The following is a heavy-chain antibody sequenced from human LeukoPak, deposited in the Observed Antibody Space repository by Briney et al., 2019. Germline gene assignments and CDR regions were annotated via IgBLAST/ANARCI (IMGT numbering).Heavy chain of an antibody. V-gene: IGHV1-8*02. J-gene: IGHJ4*02. CDR3: ARRRGSGCFDY. CDR1: GYTFTDYY. Sequence: GASVKVSCKASGYTFTDYYIHWVRKATPQGLEWMGWMNPNSGNTGYAQKFQGRVTMTRNTSISTDYMEQSSLRSEDTAVYYCARRRGSGCFDYWGQGTLVTVSS. CDR2: MNPNSGNT. D-gene: IGHD1-26*01.